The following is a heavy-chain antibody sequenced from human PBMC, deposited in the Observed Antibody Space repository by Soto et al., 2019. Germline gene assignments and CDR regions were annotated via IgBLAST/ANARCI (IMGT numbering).Heavy chain of an antibody. D-gene: IGHD2-2*01. V-gene: IGHV1-3*01. J-gene: IGHJ3*02. Sequence: ASVKVSCKASGYTCTSYAMHWVLQAPGQRLEWMGWINAGNGNTKYSQKFQGRVTITRDTSASTAYMELSSLRSEDTAVYYCARRGYCSSTSCSGAFDIWGQGTMVTVS. CDR1: GYTCTSYA. CDR2: INAGNGNT. CDR3: ARRGYCSSTSCSGAFDI.